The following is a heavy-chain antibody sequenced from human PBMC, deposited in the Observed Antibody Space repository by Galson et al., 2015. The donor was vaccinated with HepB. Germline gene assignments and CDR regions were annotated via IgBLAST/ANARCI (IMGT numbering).Heavy chain of an antibody. D-gene: IGHD3-9*01. CDR2: IKSKTDGGTT. Sequence: SLRLSCAASGFTFSNAWMSWVRQAPGKGLEWVGRIKSKTDGGTTDYAAPVKGRFTISRDDSKNTLYLQMNSLKTEDTAVYYCTTDHWTVRYFDWLLFDWYFDLWGRGTLVTVSS. V-gene: IGHV3-15*01. CDR3: TTDHWTVRYFDWLLFDWYFDL. J-gene: IGHJ2*01. CDR1: GFTFSNAW.